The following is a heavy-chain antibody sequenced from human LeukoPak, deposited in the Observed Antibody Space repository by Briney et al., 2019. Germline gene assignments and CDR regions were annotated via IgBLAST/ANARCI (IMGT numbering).Heavy chain of an antibody. D-gene: IGHD3-3*01. V-gene: IGHV4-39*01. CDR2: IYYSGST. CDR1: GGSISSSSYY. CDR3: ARIHYDFWSGYTDYYYGMDV. J-gene: IGHJ6*02. Sequence: SETLSLTCTVSGGSISSSSYYWGWIRQPPGKGLGWIGSIYYSGSTYYNPSLKSRVTISVDTSKNQFSLKLSSVTAADTAVYYCARIHYDFWSGYTDYYYGMDVWGQGTTVTVSS.